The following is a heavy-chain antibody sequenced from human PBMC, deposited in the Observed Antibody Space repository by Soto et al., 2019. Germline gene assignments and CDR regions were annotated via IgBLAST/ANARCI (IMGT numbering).Heavy chain of an antibody. CDR3: ARLLSAYGEYALDY. CDR1: GGSISSYY. D-gene: IGHD4-17*01. CDR2: IYYSGST. J-gene: IGHJ4*02. V-gene: IGHV4-59*08. Sequence: SETLSLTCTVSGGSISSYYWSWIRQPPGKGLEWIGYIYYSGSTNYNPSLNSRFTISLDTSKNQFSLKMSSVTAADTAVYSCARLLSAYGEYALDYWGQGTLVTVSS.